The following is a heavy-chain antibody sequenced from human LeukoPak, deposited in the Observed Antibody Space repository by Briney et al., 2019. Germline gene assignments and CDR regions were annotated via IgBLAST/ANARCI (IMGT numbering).Heavy chain of an antibody. CDR1: GGSISSGGYS. D-gene: IGHD2-2*01. V-gene: IGHV4-30-2*01. Sequence: SETLSLTCAVSGGSISSGGYSWSWIRQPPGKGLEWIGYIYHSGSTYYNSSLKSRVTISVDRSKNQFSLKLSSVTAADTAVYYCAGSPLGYCSSTSCYENWFDPWGQGTLVTVSS. J-gene: IGHJ5*02. CDR2: IYHSGST. CDR3: AGSPLGYCSSTSCYENWFDP.